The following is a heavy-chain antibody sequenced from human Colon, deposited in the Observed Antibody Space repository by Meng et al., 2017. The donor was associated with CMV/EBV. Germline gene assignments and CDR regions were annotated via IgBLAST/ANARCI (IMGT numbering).Heavy chain of an antibody. CDR2: INLNNGDT. D-gene: IGHD1-1*01. Sequence: KTSGFICNDYYIHGVRQAPGQGLEWMAYINLNNGDTRYSEKFQGRVTVTRDTSITTAYMDLYRLTSDDTALYYCARDSKEVGTYFDFWGQGTLVTVSS. V-gene: IGHV1-2*02. CDR1: GFICNDYY. J-gene: IGHJ4*02. CDR3: ARDSKEVGTYFDF.